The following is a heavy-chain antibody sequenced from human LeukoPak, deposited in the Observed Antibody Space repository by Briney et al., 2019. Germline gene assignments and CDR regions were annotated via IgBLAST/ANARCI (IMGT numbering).Heavy chain of an antibody. J-gene: IGHJ4*02. V-gene: IGHV4-59*08. CDR2: IYYSGST. CDR1: GGSISSYY. Sequence: SETLSLTCTVSGGSISSYYWSWIRQPPGKGLEWIGYIYYSGSTNYNPSLKSRVTISVDTSKNQFSLKLSSVTAADTAVYYCARGYSSGWYEYYFDYWGQGTLVTVS. D-gene: IGHD6-19*01. CDR3: ARGYSSGWYEYYFDY.